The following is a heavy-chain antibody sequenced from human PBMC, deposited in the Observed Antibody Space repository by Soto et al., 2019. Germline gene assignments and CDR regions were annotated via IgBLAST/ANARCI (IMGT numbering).Heavy chain of an antibody. CDR1: GYIFTSYW. CDR2: IYPGDSDT. D-gene: IGHD3-22*01. V-gene: IGHV5-51*01. CDR3: ARREYYYDSSGFPYGMDV. Sequence: RGEPLKISCNGSGYIFTSYWIGWVRQMPGKGLEWMGIIYPGDSDTRYSPSFQGQVTISADKSISTAYLQWSSLKASDTAMYYCARREYYYDSSGFPYGMDVWGQGTTVTVSS. J-gene: IGHJ6*02.